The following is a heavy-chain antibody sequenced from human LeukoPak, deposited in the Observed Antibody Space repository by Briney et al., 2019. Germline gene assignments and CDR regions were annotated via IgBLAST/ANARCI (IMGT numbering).Heavy chain of an antibody. CDR3: ARDPITMVRGVPDY. V-gene: IGHV4-38-2*02. CDR2: IYHSGST. D-gene: IGHD3-10*01. Sequence: MPSETLSLTCTVSGYSISSGYDWGWIRQPPGKGLEWVGSIYHSGSTYYNPSPKSRVTISVDTSKNQFSLKLSSVTAADTAVYYCARDPITMVRGVPDYWGQGTLITVSS. J-gene: IGHJ4*02. CDR1: GYSISSGYD.